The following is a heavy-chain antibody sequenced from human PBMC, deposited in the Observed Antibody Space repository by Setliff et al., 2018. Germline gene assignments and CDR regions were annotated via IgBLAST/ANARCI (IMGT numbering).Heavy chain of an antibody. CDR1: GFPFSIYS. Sequence: GGSLRLSCAASGFPFSIYSMHWVRQAPGKGLEWVSSIDTSSTWIYYADSVKGRFTISRDNARDSLYLHMNSLGAEDTAVYYCVRDEVNCSGSKCYSGFDSWGQGSLVTVSS. V-gene: IGHV3-21*01. CDR3: VRDEVNCSGSKCYSGFDS. J-gene: IGHJ4*02. D-gene: IGHD2-15*01. CDR2: IDTSSTWI.